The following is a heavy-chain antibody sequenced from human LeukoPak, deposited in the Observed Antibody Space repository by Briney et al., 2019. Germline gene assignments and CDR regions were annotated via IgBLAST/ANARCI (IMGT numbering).Heavy chain of an antibody. V-gene: IGHV3-7*01. J-gene: IGHJ4*02. CDR1: GFTLSSYW. CDR2: IKQDGSEK. D-gene: IGHD5-12*01. Sequence: GGSLRLSCAASGFTLSSYWMSWVRQAPGKGLEWVANIKQDGSEKYYVDSVKGRFTISRDNAKNSLYLQMNSLRAEDTAVYYCARVKYSGYDGDFDYWGQGTLVTVSS. CDR3: ARVKYSGYDGDFDY.